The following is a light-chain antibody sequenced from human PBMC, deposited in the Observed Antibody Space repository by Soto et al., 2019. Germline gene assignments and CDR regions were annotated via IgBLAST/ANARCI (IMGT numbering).Light chain of an antibody. Sequence: QSALTQPPSASGSPGQSVTISCTGTSSEVGGYNYVSWYQQHPGKAHKLMIYEVSKQPSGVPDRFSGSKSGNVAPLTVSGLQSEDDLDYYGSSYEGSNNFEKDVLGTGTKVTVL. CDR3: SSYEGSNNFEKDV. J-gene: IGLJ1*01. V-gene: IGLV2-8*01. CDR1: SSEVGGYNY. CDR2: EVS.